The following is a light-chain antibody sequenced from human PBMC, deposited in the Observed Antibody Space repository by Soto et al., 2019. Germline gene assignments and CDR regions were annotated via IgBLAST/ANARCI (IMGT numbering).Light chain of an antibody. V-gene: IGLV1-44*01. CDR2: NSY. CDR3: AAWDASLNGYV. CDR1: SSNIGSKT. J-gene: IGLJ1*01. Sequence: QSVLTQPPSASGTPGQRVTISCSGSSSNIGSKTVNWYQQLPGTVPKLLIYNSYQRPSGVPDRFSGSKSGTSASLAIRGLQSEDEADYYCAAWDASLNGYVFGAGTKVTVL.